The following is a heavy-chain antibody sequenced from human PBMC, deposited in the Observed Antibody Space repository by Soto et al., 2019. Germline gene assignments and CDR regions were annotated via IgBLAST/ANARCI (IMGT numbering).Heavy chain of an antibody. V-gene: IGHV1-46*01. CDR2: INPSGGST. Sequence: CKASGYTFTSYYMHWVRQAPGRGLEWMGIINPSGGSTSYAQKFQGRIPMTTDTFTSTFYMELSSLRSEDTAVYYCASSGYSSSWYPRGMDVWGQGTTVTVSS. CDR1: GYTFTSYY. CDR3: ASSGYSSSWYPRGMDV. D-gene: IGHD6-13*01. J-gene: IGHJ6*02.